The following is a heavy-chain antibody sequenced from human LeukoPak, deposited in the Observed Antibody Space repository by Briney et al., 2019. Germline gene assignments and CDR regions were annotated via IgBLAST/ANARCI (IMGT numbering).Heavy chain of an antibody. CDR1: GYTFTSYD. D-gene: IGHD3-22*01. V-gene: IGHV1-8*01. Sequence: ASVKVSCKASGYTFTSYDIDWVRQATGQGLEWMGWMNPNSGNTGYAQKFQGRVTMTRNTSISTAYMGLSSLRSEDTAVYYCARGGGDTYYYDVNWFDPWGQGTLVTVSS. J-gene: IGHJ5*02. CDR3: ARGGGDTYYYDVNWFDP. CDR2: MNPNSGNT.